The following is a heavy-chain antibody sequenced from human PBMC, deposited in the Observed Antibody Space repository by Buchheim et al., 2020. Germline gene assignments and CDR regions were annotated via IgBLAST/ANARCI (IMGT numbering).Heavy chain of an antibody. J-gene: IGHJ5*02. CDR3: ARVPSYYDFWSGYYPYNWFDP. D-gene: IGHD3-3*01. V-gene: IGHV1-8*01. CDR2: MNPNSGNT. CDR1: GYTFTSYD. Sequence: QVQLVQSGAEVKKPGASVKVSCKASGYTFTSYDINWVRQATGQGLEWMGWMNPNSGNTGYAQKFQGRVTMTRNTSISTAYMELSSLRSEDTAVYYCARVPSYYDFWSGYYPYNWFDPWGQGTL.